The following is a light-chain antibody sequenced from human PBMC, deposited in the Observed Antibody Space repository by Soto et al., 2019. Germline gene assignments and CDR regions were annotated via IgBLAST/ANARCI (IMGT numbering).Light chain of an antibody. CDR3: QLYGDSPRT. J-gene: IGKJ5*01. CDR1: RSLDSGQ. V-gene: IGKV3-20*01. Sequence: EIVLTQSPGTLSLSPGESATLSCRASRSLDSGQLAWYQQKVGRAPRLLIHDAFMRATGIPDRFSGSGSGTNFTITIASLEPEEFAVYYCQLYGDSPRTLGKGTRLEIK. CDR2: DAF.